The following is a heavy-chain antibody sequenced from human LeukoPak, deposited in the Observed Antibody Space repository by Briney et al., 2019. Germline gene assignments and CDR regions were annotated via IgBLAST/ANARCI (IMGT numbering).Heavy chain of an antibody. J-gene: IGHJ4*02. CDR3: ARGRSGSSFDY. V-gene: IGHV3-7*01. CDR2: IKQDGSEK. Sequence: GGSLRLSCAASGFMFSSYWMSWVRQAPGKGLEWVANIKQDGSEKYYVDSVKGRFTISRDNAKNSLYLQMNSLRAEDTAVYYCARGRSGSSFDYWGQGTLVTVSS. D-gene: IGHD1-26*01. CDR1: GFMFSSYW.